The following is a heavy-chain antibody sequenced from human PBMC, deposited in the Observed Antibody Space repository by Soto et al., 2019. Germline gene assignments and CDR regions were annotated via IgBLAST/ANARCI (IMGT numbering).Heavy chain of an antibody. CDR2: INHSGST. V-gene: IGHV4-34*01. D-gene: IGHD6-6*01. CDR3: ARGSRMIHGLAARLGAGGGY. J-gene: IGHJ4*02. Sequence: QVQLQQWGAGLLKPSETLSLTCAVYGGSFSGYYWSWIRQPPGKGLEWIGEINHSGSTNYNPSLKNPVTMSVEQSTNKFSLKLSSVPASDTAVYYCARGSRMIHGLAARLGAGGGYWGPGTGVSVSS. CDR1: GGSFSGYY.